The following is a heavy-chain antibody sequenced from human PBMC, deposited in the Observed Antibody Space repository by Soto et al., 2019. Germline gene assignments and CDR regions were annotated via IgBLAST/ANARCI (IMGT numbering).Heavy chain of an antibody. D-gene: IGHD4-17*01. CDR2: INHSGST. Sequence: PSETLSLTCAVYGGSFSGYYWSWIRQPPGKGLEWIGEINHSGSTNYNPSLKSRVTISVDTSKNQFSLKLSSVTAADTAVYYCARGPASFYGDYGYYFDYWGQGTLVTVSS. CDR1: GGSFSGYY. CDR3: ARGPASFYGDYGYYFDY. J-gene: IGHJ4*02. V-gene: IGHV4-34*01.